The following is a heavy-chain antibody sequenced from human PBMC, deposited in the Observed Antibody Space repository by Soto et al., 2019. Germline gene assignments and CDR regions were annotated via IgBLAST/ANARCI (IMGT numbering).Heavy chain of an antibody. CDR3: ARDRVELDY. Sequence: EVQLVESGGGLVQPGGSRKLSCEASGFTFSNYNMNWVRQAPGKGLEWLAYISTTRTTIYYADSVKGRFTIARDNVKSSLYLYMNSLRAEDTDVYYCARDRVELDYWGQGTLVTVSS. CDR1: GFTFSNYN. D-gene: IGHD1-26*01. V-gene: IGHV3-48*01. J-gene: IGHJ4*02. CDR2: ISTTRTTI.